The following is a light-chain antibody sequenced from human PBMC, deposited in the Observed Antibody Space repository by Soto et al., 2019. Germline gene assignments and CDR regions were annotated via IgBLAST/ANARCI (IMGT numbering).Light chain of an antibody. CDR2: DDI. V-gene: IGLV1-51*01. CDR3: GSWDSSLTANV. Sequence: QSVLTQPPSVSAAPGQKVTISCSVTTSNVANNFVSWYQQFPGKAPKLLIYDDIRRPSGIPDRFSASKSGTSATLGITGLQTADEADYYCGSWDSSLTANVFGNGTKVTVL. J-gene: IGLJ1*01. CDR1: TSNVANNF.